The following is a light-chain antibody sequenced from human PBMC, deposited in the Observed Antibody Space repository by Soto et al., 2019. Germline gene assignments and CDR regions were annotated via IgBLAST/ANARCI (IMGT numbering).Light chain of an antibody. J-gene: IGKJ1*01. CDR2: DVS. V-gene: IGKV1-5*01. Sequence: DIQMTQSPSTLSASVGDRVTITCRASQSIGDSLAWYQQKPGKAPYLLISDVSSLERGVPSRFSGSGSGTEFTLTISSMQPDDFATLYCQQYNGYSRTFGQGTKVDNK. CDR3: QQYNGYSRT. CDR1: QSIGDS.